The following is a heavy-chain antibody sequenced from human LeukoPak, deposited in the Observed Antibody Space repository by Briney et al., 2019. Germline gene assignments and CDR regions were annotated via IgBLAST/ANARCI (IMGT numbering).Heavy chain of an antibody. CDR1: CASISSSSYY. CDR3: ARVTVTTGGVDY. J-gene: IGHJ4*02. CDR2: FYYSGST. V-gene: IGHV4-39*07. D-gene: IGHD4-17*01. Sequence: SETLSLTCTVSCASISSSSYYWGWIRQPPGKGLEWIGSFYYSGSTYYNPSLKSRVTISVDTSKNQFSLKLSSVTAADTAVYYCARVTVTTGGVDYWGQGTLVTVSS.